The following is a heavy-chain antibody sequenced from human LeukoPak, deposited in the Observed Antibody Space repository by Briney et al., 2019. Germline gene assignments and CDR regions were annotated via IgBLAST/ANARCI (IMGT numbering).Heavy chain of an antibody. D-gene: IGHD3-10*01. Sequence: GGSLRLSCAASGFTSDGYGTSWVRQAPGKGLEWVSAIDWNGGNAGYADSVKGRFTISRDNAKNSLYLHLSSLRAEDTALYHCARVRVGLSYGMDVWGQGTTVTVSS. V-gene: IGHV3-20*01. J-gene: IGHJ6*02. CDR3: ARVRVGLSYGMDV. CDR1: GFTSDGYG. CDR2: IDWNGGNA.